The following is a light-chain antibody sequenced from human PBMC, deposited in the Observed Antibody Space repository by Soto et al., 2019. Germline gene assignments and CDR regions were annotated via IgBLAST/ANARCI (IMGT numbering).Light chain of an antibody. CDR2: GAT. J-gene: IGKJ2*01. CDR3: QQYKSYSL. Sequence: EIVLTQSPGTLSLSPGERATLSCRASQSVSRTYLAWYQQKPGQAPRLLIYGATSRATGIPDRFSGSGSGTEFTLTISSLQPDDFATYYCQQYKSYSLFGQGTKLEIK. V-gene: IGKV3-20*01. CDR1: QSVSRTY.